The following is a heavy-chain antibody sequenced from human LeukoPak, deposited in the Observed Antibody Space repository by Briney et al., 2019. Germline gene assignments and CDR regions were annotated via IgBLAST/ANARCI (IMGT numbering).Heavy chain of an antibody. Sequence: SETLSLSCALSGGTFSGYYWSWIRQPPGKGLEWIGSIYYSGSTSYNPSLKSRVTISVDTSKNQFSLKRSSVTAADTAVYYCARLGPSTGILDYWGQGTLVTVSS. J-gene: IGHJ4*02. CDR1: GGTFSGYY. CDR3: ARLGPSTGILDY. CDR2: IYYSGST. D-gene: IGHD1-1*01. V-gene: IGHV4-39*01.